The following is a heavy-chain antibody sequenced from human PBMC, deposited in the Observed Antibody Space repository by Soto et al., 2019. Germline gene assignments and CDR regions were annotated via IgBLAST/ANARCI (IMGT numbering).Heavy chain of an antibody. Sequence: QVQLQESGPGLVKPSQTLSLICTVSGDSISSYYWSWIRQPPGKGLEWIGYIYYSGSTNYNPSLKSRVTISVDTSKNQFSLKLSSVTAADTAVYYWARHNPNVIAARPTWYFDLWGRGTLVAVCS. V-gene: IGHV4-59*01. CDR2: IYYSGST. CDR1: GDSISSYY. D-gene: IGHD6-6*01. CDR3: ARHNPNVIAARPTWYFDL. J-gene: IGHJ2*01.